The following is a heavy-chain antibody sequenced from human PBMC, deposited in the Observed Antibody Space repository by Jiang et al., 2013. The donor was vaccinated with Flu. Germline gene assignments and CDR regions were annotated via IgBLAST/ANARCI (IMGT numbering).Heavy chain of an antibody. CDR1: GFTFSSYA. D-gene: IGHD3-22*01. J-gene: IGHJ4*02. CDR2: ISGSGGST. V-gene: IGHV3-23*01. CDR3: AKDLNSGGYYYDSSGFDY. Sequence: GLVQPGGSLRLSCAASGFTFSSYAMSWVRQAPGKGLEWVSAISGSGGSTYYADSVKGRFTISRDNSKNTLYLQMNSLRAEDTAVYYCAKDLNSGGYYYDSSGFDYWGQGTLVTVSS.